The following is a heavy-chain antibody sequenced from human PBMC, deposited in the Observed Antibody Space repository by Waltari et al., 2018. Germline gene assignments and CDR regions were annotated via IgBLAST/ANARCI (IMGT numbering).Heavy chain of an antibody. CDR2: ICDTGST. Sequence: QVQLQESGPGLVKPSQTLSLTCTVSGGSISSGGYYWSWFPQHPGKGLEWLGYICDTGSTYYKPSRKRRGTISGGTSKNQFALTLSSVIAADTAGYYGASDDRRGSYQNAFDPWGQGTLVTVSS. V-gene: IGHV4-31*03. D-gene: IGHD1-26*01. CDR1: GGSISSGGYY. J-gene: IGHJ5*02. CDR3: ASDDRRGSYQNAFDP.